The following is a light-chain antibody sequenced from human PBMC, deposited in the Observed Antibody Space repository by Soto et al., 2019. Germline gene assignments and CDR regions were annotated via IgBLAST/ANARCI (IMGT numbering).Light chain of an antibody. CDR2: DAS. Sequence: EIVLTQSPATLSLSPGERATLSCRASQSVSSYLAWYQQKPGQGPRLLIYDASKRATGIPARFSGSGSGTDFTLTISSLQPDDFATFYCQQYDRFPYTFGQGTKLEIK. J-gene: IGKJ2*01. V-gene: IGKV3-11*01. CDR3: QQYDRFPYT. CDR1: QSVSSY.